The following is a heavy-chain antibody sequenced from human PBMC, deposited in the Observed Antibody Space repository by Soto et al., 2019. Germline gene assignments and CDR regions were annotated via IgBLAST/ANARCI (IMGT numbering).Heavy chain of an antibody. CDR3: VKDRSIVGAPFDY. CDR1: GFTFSSYA. J-gene: IGHJ4*02. CDR2: ISSNGGST. D-gene: IGHD1-26*01. Sequence: GGSLRLSCSASGFTFSSYAMHWVRQAPGKGLEYVSAISSNGGSTYYADSVKGRFTISRDNSKNTLYLQMSSLRAEDTAVYYCVKDRSIVGAPFDYWGQGTLVTVSS. V-gene: IGHV3-64D*06.